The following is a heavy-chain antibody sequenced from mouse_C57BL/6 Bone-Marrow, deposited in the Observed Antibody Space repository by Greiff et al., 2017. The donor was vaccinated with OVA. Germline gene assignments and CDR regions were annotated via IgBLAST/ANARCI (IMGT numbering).Heavy chain of an antibody. CDR3: ASFITTVVAPHWYFDV. D-gene: IGHD1-1*01. J-gene: IGHJ1*03. CDR2: INPYNGGT. CDR1: GYTFTDYY. Sequence: VQLQQSGPVLVKPGASVKMSCKASGYTFTDYYMNWVKQSHGKSLEWIGVINPYNGGTSYNQKFKGKATLTVDKSSSTAYMELNSLTSEDSAVYYCASFITTVVAPHWYFDVWGTGTTVTVSS. V-gene: IGHV1-19*01.